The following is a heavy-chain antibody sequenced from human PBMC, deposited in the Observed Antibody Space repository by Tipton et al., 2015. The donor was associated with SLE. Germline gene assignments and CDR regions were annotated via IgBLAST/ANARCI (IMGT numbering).Heavy chain of an antibody. D-gene: IGHD3-16*01. J-gene: IGHJ4*02. CDR3: ATVYTGGSASTY. CDR2: IDTYNGIT. Sequence: QVQLVQSGGEVKEPGASVKVFCKASGYTFTNYGVTWVRQAPGQGLEWMGWIDTYNGITNYAQKFQGRITMTTATSTSTAYVALRSLRSDDTAVYYCATVYTGGSASTYWGQGTLVTVSS. CDR1: GYTFTNYG. V-gene: IGHV1-18*01.